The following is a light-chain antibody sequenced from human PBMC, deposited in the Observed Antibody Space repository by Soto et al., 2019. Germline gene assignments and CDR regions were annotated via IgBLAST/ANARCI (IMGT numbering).Light chain of an antibody. Sequence: DIEMTQSPVTLSVSPGERATLSCRASQSVSSNLAWYQQKPGQAPRLLIYGASTRATGIPARFSGSGSGKDFTLNISSLQSEDFAVYYGQQYNNWWTFGQGTKVDIX. J-gene: IGKJ1*01. CDR3: QQYNNWWT. V-gene: IGKV3-15*01. CDR1: QSVSSN. CDR2: GAS.